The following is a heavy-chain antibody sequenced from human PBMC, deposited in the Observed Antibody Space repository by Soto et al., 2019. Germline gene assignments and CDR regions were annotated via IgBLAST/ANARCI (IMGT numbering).Heavy chain of an antibody. CDR3: AKDPEVVVTAPDY. Sequence: PGGSLRLSCAASGFTFNRYAMNWVRQAAGKGLEWVSGISGSGATTYYADSVKGRFTISRDNSKDTLYLQMNSLGAGDAAVYYCAKDPEVVVTAPDYWGQGTLVT. CDR2: ISGSGATT. CDR1: GFTFNRYA. V-gene: IGHV3-23*01. J-gene: IGHJ4*02. D-gene: IGHD2-21*02.